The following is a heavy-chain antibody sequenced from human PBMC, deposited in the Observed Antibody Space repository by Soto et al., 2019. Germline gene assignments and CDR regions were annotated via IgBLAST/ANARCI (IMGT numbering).Heavy chain of an antibody. CDR1: GFTFSSYG. CDR3: ANGDDYGDYVPFDY. V-gene: IGHV3-30*18. Sequence: LRLSCAASGFTFSSYGMHWVRQAPGKGLEWVAVISYDGSNKYYADSVKGRFTISRDNSKNTLYLQMNSLRAEDTAVYYCANGDDYGDYVPFDYWGQGTLVTVSS. J-gene: IGHJ4*02. D-gene: IGHD4-17*01. CDR2: ISYDGSNK.